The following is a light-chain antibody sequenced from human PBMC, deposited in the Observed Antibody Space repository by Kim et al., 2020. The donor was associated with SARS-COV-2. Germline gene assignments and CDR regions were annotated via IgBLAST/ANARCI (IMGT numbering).Light chain of an antibody. V-gene: IGLV3-1*01. Sequence: GSPGPTASITCSGDKLGDKYACWYQQKPGQSPVLVIYQDSKRPSGIPERFSGSNSGNTATLTISGTQAMDEADYYCQAWDSSTAIFGGGTQLTVL. CDR2: QDS. J-gene: IGLJ2*01. CDR3: QAWDSSTAI. CDR1: KLGDKY.